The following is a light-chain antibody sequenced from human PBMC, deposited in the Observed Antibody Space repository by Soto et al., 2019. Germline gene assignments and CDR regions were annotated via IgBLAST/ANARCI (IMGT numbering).Light chain of an antibody. CDR2: RAS. Sequence: DIQMTQSPATLSASVGDRVIITCRASQSISSWLAWYQQKPGKAPDLLIYRASTLKTGIPSRFSGSGSGTEFTLTIRSLQPDDFATYYCQQYDRASWTFGPGNKVEIK. CDR1: QSISSW. V-gene: IGKV1-5*03. CDR3: QQYDRASWT. J-gene: IGKJ1*01.